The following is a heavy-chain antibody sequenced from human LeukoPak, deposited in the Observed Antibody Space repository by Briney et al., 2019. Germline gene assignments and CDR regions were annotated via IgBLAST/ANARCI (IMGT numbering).Heavy chain of an antibody. J-gene: IGHJ4*02. CDR1: GYSFTSYW. Sequence: GESLQISCKSSGYSFTSYWIGWVRQMPGKGLEWMGVIYPGDSDTRYSPSFQGQVTISADKSISTAYLQWSSLKASDTAMYYCARGSVAARPIDFDYWGQGTLVTVSS. CDR3: ARGSVAARPIDFDY. D-gene: IGHD6-6*01. CDR2: IYPGDSDT. V-gene: IGHV5-51*01.